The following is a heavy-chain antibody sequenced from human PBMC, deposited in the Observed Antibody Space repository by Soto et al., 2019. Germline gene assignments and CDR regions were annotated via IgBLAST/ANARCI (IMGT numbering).Heavy chain of an antibody. V-gene: IGHV1-69*02. CDR1: GGTFSNST. J-gene: IGHJ4*02. CDR3: GRFNLGDGY. Sequence: QVQLVQSGAEVRKPGSSVKVSCQASGGTFSNSTVTWVRQAPGQGLEWMGRLIPILGLANYAQKFRGRLTITADKSTTTAYMERRSLGSEDTAIYCCGRFNLGDGYWGQRTLVTVSS. CDR2: LIPILGLA. D-gene: IGHD7-27*01.